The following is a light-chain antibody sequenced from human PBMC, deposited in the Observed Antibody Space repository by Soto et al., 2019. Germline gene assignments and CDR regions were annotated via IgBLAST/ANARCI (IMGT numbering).Light chain of an antibody. Sequence: QIAKSPTSLAAAVGGDLAFGLRASQDIGNKLGWFQQKPGKAPELLIYSVYKLQSGVPSRFSCIGYGTEFTLALRTLQPCESAIPFCLPPDTQATWGRGTKVDI. J-gene: IGKJ1*01. CDR1: QDIGNK. CDR3: LPPDTQAT. V-gene: IGKV1-17*01. CDR2: SVY.